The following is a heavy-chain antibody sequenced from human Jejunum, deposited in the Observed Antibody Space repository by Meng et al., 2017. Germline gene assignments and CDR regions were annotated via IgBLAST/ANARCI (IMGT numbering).Heavy chain of an antibody. D-gene: IGHD2-21*01. V-gene: IGHV3-48*03. J-gene: IGHJ4*02. CDR3: AKDLPLSGGGECNRGY. CDR2: ISSSDSTV. Sequence: GESLKISCTTSGFTFSSYEMNWVRQAPGKGLEWISYISSSDSTVYYADSVKGRFTISRDNAKTSLYLQMNSLRAEDTAVYYCAKDLPLSGGGECNRGYWGQGTLVTVSS. CDR1: GFTFSSYE.